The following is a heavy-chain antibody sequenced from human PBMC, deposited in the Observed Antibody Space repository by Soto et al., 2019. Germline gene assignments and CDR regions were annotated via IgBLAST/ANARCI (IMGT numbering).Heavy chain of an antibody. Sequence: EVQLVESGGGLVQPGGSLRLSCAASGFTFSDHYMDWVHQAPGKGLEWVGRSRNKANSYSTEYAASVKGRCTISRDESKNSLYLQMNSLKTEDTAVYYCARFSGSYTRGLDYWGQGTLVTVSS. J-gene: IGHJ4*02. D-gene: IGHD1-26*01. CDR3: ARFSGSYTRGLDY. CDR2: SRNKANSYST. V-gene: IGHV3-72*01. CDR1: GFTFSDHY.